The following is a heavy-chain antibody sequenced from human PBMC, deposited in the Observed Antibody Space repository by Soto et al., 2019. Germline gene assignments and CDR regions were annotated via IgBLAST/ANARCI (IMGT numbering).Heavy chain of an antibody. CDR2: IKQDGSEK. CDR3: ARDFADDAFDV. V-gene: IGHV3-7*03. CDR1: GITFSNFW. Sequence: GGSLRLSCAASGITFSNFWMSWVRQAPGKGLEWVAKIKQDGSEKLYVGSVKGRFAVSRDNAKNSLFLQMNSLRAEDTAVYYCARDFADDAFDVWGQGTMVTVSS. J-gene: IGHJ3*01.